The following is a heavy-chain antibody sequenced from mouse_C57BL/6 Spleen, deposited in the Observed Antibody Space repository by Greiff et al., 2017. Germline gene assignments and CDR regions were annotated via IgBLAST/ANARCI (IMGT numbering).Heavy chain of an antibody. V-gene: IGHV1-55*01. D-gene: IGHD1-1*01. Sequence: VQLQQPGAELVKPGASVKMSCKASGYTFTSYWITWVKQRPGQGLEWIGDIYPGSGSTNYNEKFKSKATLTVDTSSSTAYMQLSSLTSEDSAVYYCATIITTVAPYFDYWGQGTTLTVSS. CDR1: GYTFTSYW. CDR3: ATIITTVAPYFDY. J-gene: IGHJ2*01. CDR2: IYPGSGST.